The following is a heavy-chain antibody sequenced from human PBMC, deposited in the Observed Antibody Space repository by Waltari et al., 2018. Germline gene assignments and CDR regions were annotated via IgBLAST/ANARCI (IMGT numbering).Heavy chain of an antibody. D-gene: IGHD3-10*01. CDR2: VDPQNGET. V-gene: IGHV1-24*01. CDR1: GYTLTELY. Sequence: QVQLVQSGAEVKKPGASVKVSCKVSGYTLTELYMHWVRQAPGKGLEWMGGVDPQNGETIDAQSCHVRVTMTDDTSTDTAYMERISLRSEDTAVYYCAKWRGGTSGYDYYYGMDVWGQGTTVTVSS. CDR3: AKWRGGTSGYDYYYGMDV. J-gene: IGHJ6*02.